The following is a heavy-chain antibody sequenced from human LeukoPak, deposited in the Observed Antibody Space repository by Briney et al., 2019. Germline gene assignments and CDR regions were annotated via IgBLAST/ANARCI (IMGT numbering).Heavy chain of an antibody. CDR2: IIPILGIA. CDR1: GGTFSSYT. CDR3: ARSPTSCSSGWYGFSGAFDI. J-gene: IGHJ3*02. D-gene: IGHD6-19*01. Sequence: SVKVSCKASGGTFSSYTISWVRQAPGQGLEWMGRIIPILGIANYAQKFQGRVTITADKATSTAYMELSSLRSEDTAVYYCARSPTSCSSGWYGFSGAFDIWGQGTMVTVSS. V-gene: IGHV1-69*02.